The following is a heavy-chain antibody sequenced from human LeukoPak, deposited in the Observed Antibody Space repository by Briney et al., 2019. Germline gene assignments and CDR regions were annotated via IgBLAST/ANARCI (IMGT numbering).Heavy chain of an antibody. CDR3: ARAGFNRRGGDAFDI. D-gene: IGHD1-14*01. CDR1: GFTFSSYS. J-gene: IGHJ3*02. Sequence: GGSLRLSCAASGFTFSSYSMSWVRQAPEKGLEWVSGIDDSGDDTYYADSVKGRFTISRDNSKNTLYLQMNSLRAEDTAVYYCARAGFNRRGGDAFDIWGQGTMVTVSS. V-gene: IGHV3-23*01. CDR2: IDDSGDDT.